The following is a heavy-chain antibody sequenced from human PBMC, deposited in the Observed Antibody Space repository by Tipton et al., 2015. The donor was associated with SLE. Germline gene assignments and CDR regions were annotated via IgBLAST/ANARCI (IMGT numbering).Heavy chain of an antibody. J-gene: IGHJ6*02. CDR2: ISAYNGNT. Sequence: QSGPEVKKPGASVKVSCKASGYTFTIYGISWVRQAPGQGLEWMGWISAYNGNTNYAQKLQGRVTMTTDTSTSTAYMELRSLRSDDTAVYYCARDSDAGQQLNYYYYGMDVWGQGTPVTVSS. CDR1: GYTFTIYG. D-gene: IGHD6-13*01. CDR3: ARDSDAGQQLNYYYYGMDV. V-gene: IGHV1-18*01.